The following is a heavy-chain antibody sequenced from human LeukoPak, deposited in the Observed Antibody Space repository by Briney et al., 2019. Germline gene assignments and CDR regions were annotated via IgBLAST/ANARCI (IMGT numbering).Heavy chain of an antibody. CDR2: IYPGDSDT. J-gene: IGHJ4*02. CDR1: GYSFTSYW. D-gene: IGHD3-22*01. CDR3: ASLGPDYDSSGSFDY. Sequence: GESLKISCKGSGYSFTSYWIGWVRQMPGKGLEWMGIIYPGDSDTRYSPSFQGQVTISADKSISTAYLQWSSLKASDTAMYYCASLGPDYDSSGSFDYWGQGTLVTVSS. V-gene: IGHV5-51*01.